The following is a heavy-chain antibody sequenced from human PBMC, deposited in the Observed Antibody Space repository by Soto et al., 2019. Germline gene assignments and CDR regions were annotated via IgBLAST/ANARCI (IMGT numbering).Heavy chain of an antibody. D-gene: IGHD3-22*01. CDR1: GYSFTSYW. Sequence: PGESLKISCKGSGYSFTSYWISWVRQMPGKGLEWMGRIDPSDSYTNYSSSFQGHVTISADKSISTAYLQWSSLKASDTAMYYCARPIDSPVRMDVWGQGTTVTVSS. V-gene: IGHV5-10-1*01. CDR3: ARPIDSPVRMDV. CDR2: IDPSDSYT. J-gene: IGHJ6*02.